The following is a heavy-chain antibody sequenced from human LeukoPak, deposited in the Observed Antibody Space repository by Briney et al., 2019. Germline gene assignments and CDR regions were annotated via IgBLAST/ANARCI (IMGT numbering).Heavy chain of an antibody. CDR3: ARDSPGTANYYMDV. CDR2: IGSSSSYI. J-gene: IGHJ6*03. Sequence: GGSLRLSCAASGFTFSSYSMNWVRQAPGKGLEWVSSIGSSSSYIYYADSVKGRFTISRDNAKNSLYLQMNSLRAEDTAVYYCARDSPGTANYYMDVWGKGTTVTVSS. V-gene: IGHV3-21*01. CDR1: GFTFSSYS. D-gene: IGHD1-14*01.